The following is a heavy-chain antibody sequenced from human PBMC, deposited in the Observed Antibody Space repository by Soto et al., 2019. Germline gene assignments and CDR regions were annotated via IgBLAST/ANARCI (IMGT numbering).Heavy chain of an antibody. V-gene: IGHV3-15*01. CDR3: TTEGLSADIAAAGSYYFDY. J-gene: IGHJ4*02. Sequence: LRLSCAASGFSFSNAWMSWVRQAPGKGLEWVGRIKSKTDGGTTDYAAPVKGRFTISRDDSKNTLYLQMNSLKTEDTAVYYCTTEGLSADIAAAGSYYFDYWGQGTLVTVYS. CDR1: GFSFSNAW. CDR2: IKSKTDGGTT. D-gene: IGHD6-13*01.